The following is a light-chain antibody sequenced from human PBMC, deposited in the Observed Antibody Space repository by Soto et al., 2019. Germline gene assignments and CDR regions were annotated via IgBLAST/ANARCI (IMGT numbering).Light chain of an antibody. J-gene: IGKJ1*01. CDR1: QNISNY. CDR2: DVS. CDR3: QKRSNWPRT. V-gene: IGKV3-11*01. Sequence: IVLTHPPATLFFSQGKRASLSCRASQNISNYLIWYQQKPGQAPRLLIYDVSNRATGIPARFSGSGSGTDGTLTISSLEPEDCAVDYGQKRSNWPRTVGQVTKVDIK.